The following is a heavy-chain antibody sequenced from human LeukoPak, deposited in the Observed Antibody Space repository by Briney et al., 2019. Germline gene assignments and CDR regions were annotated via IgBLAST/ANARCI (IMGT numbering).Heavy chain of an antibody. CDR1: GYSISSGYY. V-gene: IGHV4-38-2*02. D-gene: IGHD1-14*01. Sequence: SETLSLTCAVSGYSISSGYYWGWIRQPPGKGLEWIGSIYHSGSTYYNPSLKSRVTISVDTSKNQFPLKLSSVTAADTAVYYCARDFGNSDAFDIWGQGTMVTVSS. J-gene: IGHJ3*02. CDR2: IYHSGST. CDR3: ARDFGNSDAFDI.